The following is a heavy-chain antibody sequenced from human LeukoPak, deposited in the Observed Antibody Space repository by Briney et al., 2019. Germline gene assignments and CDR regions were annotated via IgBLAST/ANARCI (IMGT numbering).Heavy chain of an antibody. Sequence: GGSLRLSCAASGFTFSSYSMNWVRQAPGKGLEWVSSISSSSSYIYYADSVKGRFTISRDNAKNSLYLQMNSLRAEDTAVYYCATRGLVDTAMVNAFDIWGQGTMVTVSS. D-gene: IGHD5-18*01. CDR2: ISSSSSYI. J-gene: IGHJ3*02. CDR3: ATRGLVDTAMVNAFDI. CDR1: GFTFSSYS. V-gene: IGHV3-21*01.